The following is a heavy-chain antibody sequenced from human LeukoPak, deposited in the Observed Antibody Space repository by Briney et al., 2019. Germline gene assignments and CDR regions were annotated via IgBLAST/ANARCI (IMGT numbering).Heavy chain of an antibody. CDR3: ARALSYYGSGRYDFDY. V-gene: IGHV1-2*06. D-gene: IGHD3-10*01. CDR1: GYTFTGYY. J-gene: IGHJ4*02. Sequence: ASVKVSCNSSGYTFTGYYMHWVRQAPGQGLEWMGRINPNSGGTNYAQKFQGRVTMTRDTSISTAYMELSRLRSDDTAVYYCARALSYYGSGRYDFDYWGQGTLVTVSS. CDR2: INPNSGGT.